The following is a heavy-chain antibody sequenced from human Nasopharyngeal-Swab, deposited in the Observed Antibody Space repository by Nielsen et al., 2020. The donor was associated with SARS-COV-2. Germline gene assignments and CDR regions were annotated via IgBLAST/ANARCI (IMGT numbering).Heavy chain of an antibody. CDR2: IEGDGSST. V-gene: IGHV3-74*01. Sequence: GSLKISCAATGFTFGAYWMHWVRQTSGKGLVWVSRIEGDGSSTYYADSVSGRFTISRDNARNTLYLQMNSLRVDDTAVYYCARGGYFYHGAFDIWGQGTMVTVSS. CDR1: GFTFGAYW. J-gene: IGHJ3*02. CDR3: ARGGYFYHGAFDI. D-gene: IGHD5-12*01.